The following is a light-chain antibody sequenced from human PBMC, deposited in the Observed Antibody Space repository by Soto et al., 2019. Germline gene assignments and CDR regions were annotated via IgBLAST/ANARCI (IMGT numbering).Light chain of an antibody. CDR3: QQYGSSPPLS. CDR2: GAS. V-gene: IGKV3-20*01. J-gene: IGKJ4*01. CDR1: QSVSSN. Sequence: TQSPYTLSVSPGERAALSWLASQSVSSNLAWYQQKPGQAPRLLIYGASTRATGIPARFSGSGSGTDFTLTISRLEPEDFAVYYCQQYGSSPPLSFGGGTKVDIK.